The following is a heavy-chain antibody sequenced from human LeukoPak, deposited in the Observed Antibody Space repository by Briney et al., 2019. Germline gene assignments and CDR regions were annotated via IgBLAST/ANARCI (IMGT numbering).Heavy chain of an antibody. CDR2: INHSGST. Sequence: SETLSLTCAVYGGSFSGYYWSWIRQPPGKGLEWIGEINHSGSTNYNPSLKSRVTISVDTSKNQFSLKLSSVTAADTAVYYCAREREAGYCSSTSCIYYYYGMDVWGQGTTVTVSS. D-gene: IGHD2-2*03. CDR3: AREREAGYCSSTSCIYYYYGMDV. V-gene: IGHV4-34*01. J-gene: IGHJ6*02. CDR1: GGSFSGYY.